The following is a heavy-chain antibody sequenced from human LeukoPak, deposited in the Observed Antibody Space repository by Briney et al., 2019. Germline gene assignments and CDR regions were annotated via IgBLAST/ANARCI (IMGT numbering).Heavy chain of an antibody. J-gene: IGHJ6*03. CDR3: ARDLLPGSYRYRYYYYYMDV. V-gene: IGHV1-2*02. CDR2: INPNSGGT. CDR1: GYTFTGCY. D-gene: IGHD3-16*02. Sequence: GASVKVSCKASGYTFTGCYMHWVRQAPGQGLEWMGWINPNSGGTNYAQKFQGRVTMTRDTSISTAYMELSRLRSDDTAVYYCARDLLPGSYRYRYYYYYMDVWGKGTTVTVSS.